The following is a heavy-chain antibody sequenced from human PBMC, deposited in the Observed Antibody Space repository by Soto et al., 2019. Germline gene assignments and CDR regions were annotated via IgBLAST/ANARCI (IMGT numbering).Heavy chain of an antibody. V-gene: IGHV1-69*08. CDR2: IIPILGIA. CDR1: GGTFSSYT. J-gene: IGHJ3*02. CDR3: ARDRLYSSSSGSFDI. D-gene: IGHD6-6*01. Sequence: QVQLVQSGAEVKKPGSSVKGSCKASGGTFSSYTISWVRQAPGQGLEWMGRIIPILGIANYAQKFQGRVTITADKSTSTAYMELSSLRSEDTAVYYCARDRLYSSSSGSFDIWGQGTMVTVSS.